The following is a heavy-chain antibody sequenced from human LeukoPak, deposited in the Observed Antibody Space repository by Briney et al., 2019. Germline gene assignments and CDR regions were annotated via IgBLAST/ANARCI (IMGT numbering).Heavy chain of an antibody. CDR3: ARRGYCSGGDCFSAAFDL. J-gene: IGHJ3*01. CDR2: IYPGDSDT. D-gene: IGHD2-15*01. Sequence: GESLKISCKGSGYSFTNYWIAWVRQMPGKGPEWMGIIYPGDSDTRYRPSFHGQVTMSADKSISTTCLQWSSLKASDTAMYYCARRGYCSGGDCFSAAFDLWGQGTMVTVSS. V-gene: IGHV5-51*01. CDR1: GYSFTNYW.